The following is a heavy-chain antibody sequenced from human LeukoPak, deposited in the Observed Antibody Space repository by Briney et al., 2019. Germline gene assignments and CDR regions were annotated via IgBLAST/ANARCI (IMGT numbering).Heavy chain of an antibody. D-gene: IGHD1-26*01. CDR1: GFTFSSYS. CDR3: ASGGSYRPFDY. Sequence: GGSLRLSCAASGFTFSSYSMNWVRQAPGKGLEWVSYISSSSSTIYYADSVKGRFTISRDNAKNSLYLQMNSLRAEDTAVYHCASGGSYRPFDYWGQGTLVTVSS. J-gene: IGHJ4*02. V-gene: IGHV3-48*01. CDR2: ISSSSSTI.